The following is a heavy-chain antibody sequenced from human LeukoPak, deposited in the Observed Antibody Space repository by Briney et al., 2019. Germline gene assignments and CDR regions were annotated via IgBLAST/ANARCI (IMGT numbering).Heavy chain of an antibody. CDR2: ISGSGGSA. D-gene: IGHD1-26*01. V-gene: IGHV3-23*01. Sequence: PGGSLRLSCAASGFTFSSYAMSWVRQAPGKGLEWVSAISGSGGSAYYADSVKGRFTISRDNSKNTLYLQMNSLRAEDTAVYYCARASGYSGSTRGAFGIWGQGTMVTVSS. CDR3: ARASGYSGSTRGAFGI. J-gene: IGHJ3*02. CDR1: GFTFSSYA.